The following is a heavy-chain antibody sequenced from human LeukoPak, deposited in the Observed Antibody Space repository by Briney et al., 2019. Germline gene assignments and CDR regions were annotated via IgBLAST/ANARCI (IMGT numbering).Heavy chain of an antibody. V-gene: IGHV7-4-1*02. CDR3: ARLPMAKRLGMDV. J-gene: IGHJ6*02. CDR2: IDTNTGNP. Sequence: ASVKVSCKASGYTFTNYTINWVRLAPGQGLEWMGWIDTNTGNPTYAQGFAGRFVFSLDTSVTTTYLQISSLKAEDTAVYYCARLPMAKRLGMDVWGQGTTVTVSS. D-gene: IGHD5-24*01. CDR1: GYTFTNYT.